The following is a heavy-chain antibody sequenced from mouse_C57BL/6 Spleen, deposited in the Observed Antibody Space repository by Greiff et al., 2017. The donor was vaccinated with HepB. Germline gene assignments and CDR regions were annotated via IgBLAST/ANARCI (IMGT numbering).Heavy chain of an antibody. CDR1: GYAFSSYW. D-gene: IGHD2-5*01. CDR3: SIGEYSTCNDVDY. J-gene: IGHJ2*01. V-gene: IGHV1-80*01. CDR2: IYPGDGDT. Sequence: VQLQQSGAELVKPGASVKISCKASGYAFSSYWMNWVKQRPGKGLEWIGQIYPGDGDTNYNGKFKGKATLTADNSSSTAYMQHSSLTTEDSAVYFWSIGEYSTCNDVDYWGQGTTLTVSS.